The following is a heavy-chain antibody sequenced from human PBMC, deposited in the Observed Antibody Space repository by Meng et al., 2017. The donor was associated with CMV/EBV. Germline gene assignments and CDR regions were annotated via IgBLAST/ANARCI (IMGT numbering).Heavy chain of an antibody. Sequence: SETLSLTCTVSGGSISSYYWSWIRQPPGKGLEWIGYIYYSGSTNYNPSLKSRVTISVDTSKNQFSLKLSSVTAADTAVYYCARDQTYYDFWSGYHEYNWFDPWGQGTLVTSPQ. V-gene: IGHV4-59*01. D-gene: IGHD3-3*01. CDR3: ARDQTYYDFWSGYHEYNWFDP. CDR2: IYYSGST. J-gene: IGHJ5*02. CDR1: GGSISSYY.